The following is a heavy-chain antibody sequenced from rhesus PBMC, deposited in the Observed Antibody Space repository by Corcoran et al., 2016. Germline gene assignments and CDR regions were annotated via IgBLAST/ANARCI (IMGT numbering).Heavy chain of an antibody. CDR3: ASGPANFDY. CDR2: ISGSSGST. J-gene: IGHJ4*01. Sequence: QVQLQESGPGLVKPSETLSLTCAVSGGSVSSSNWWSWIRQPPGKGLEWIGYISGSSGSTYYNPSLKVRVTISTYTSKNQFSVRLSSVTAADTAVYYCASGPANFDYWGQGVLVTVSS. D-gene: IGHD6-19*01. V-gene: IGHV4-65*01. CDR1: GGSVSSSNW.